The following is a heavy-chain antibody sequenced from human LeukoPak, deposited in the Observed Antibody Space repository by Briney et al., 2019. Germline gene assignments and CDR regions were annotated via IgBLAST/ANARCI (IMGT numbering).Heavy chain of an antibody. Sequence: GESLKISCKGSGYSFTSYWIGWVRQMPGKGLEWMGIIYPGDSATRYSPSFQGQVTISADKSISTAYLQWSSLRASDTDIYYCARRWATVTTSGYFDYWGQGTLVTVSS. CDR1: GYSFTSYW. V-gene: IGHV5-51*01. CDR2: IYPGDSAT. CDR3: ARRWATVTTSGYFDY. J-gene: IGHJ4*02. D-gene: IGHD4-11*01.